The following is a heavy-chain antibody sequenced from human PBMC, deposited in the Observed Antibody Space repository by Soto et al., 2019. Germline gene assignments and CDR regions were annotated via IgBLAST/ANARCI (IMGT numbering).Heavy chain of an antibody. J-gene: IGHJ4*02. CDR3: ARAHLSRFGDFEY. V-gene: IGHV4-59*01. Sequence: PSETLSLTCTVSGGSISSYYWSWIRQPPGKGLEWIGYIYYSGSTNYNPSLKSRVTISVDTSKNQFSLKLSSVTAADTAVYYCARAHLSRFGDFEYWGQGTLVTVSS. CDR1: GGSISSYY. CDR2: IYYSGST. D-gene: IGHD3-10*01.